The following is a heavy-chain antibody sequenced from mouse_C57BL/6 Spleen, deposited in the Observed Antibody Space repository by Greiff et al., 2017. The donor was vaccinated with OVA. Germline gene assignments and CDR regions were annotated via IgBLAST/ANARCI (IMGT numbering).Heavy chain of an antibody. J-gene: IGHJ3*01. D-gene: IGHD2-4*01. CDR2: ISSGSSTI. Sequence: EVKLVESGGGLVKPGGSLKLSCAASGFTFSDYGMHWVRQAPEKGLEWVAYISSGSSTIYYADTVKGRFTISRDNAKNTLFLQMTSLRSEDTAMYYCARDYDYDDIAYWGQGTLVTVSA. V-gene: IGHV5-17*01. CDR1: GFTFSDYG. CDR3: ARDYDYDDIAY.